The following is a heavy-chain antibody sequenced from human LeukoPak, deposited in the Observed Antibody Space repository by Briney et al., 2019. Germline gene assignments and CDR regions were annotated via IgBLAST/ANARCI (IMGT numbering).Heavy chain of an antibody. Sequence: PSETLSLTCSASGASTSRRYWGWIRQSPGRTLEWIGHIYDGRDTKYNPSLTSRVTISVDTSRNQFSLSLTSVAAADTAIYYCAQTTGWPGFDFWGPGALVTVSS. V-gene: IGHV4-59*08. CDR3: AQTTGWPGFDF. D-gene: IGHD6-19*01. CDR2: IYDGRDT. J-gene: IGHJ4*02. CDR1: GASTSRRY.